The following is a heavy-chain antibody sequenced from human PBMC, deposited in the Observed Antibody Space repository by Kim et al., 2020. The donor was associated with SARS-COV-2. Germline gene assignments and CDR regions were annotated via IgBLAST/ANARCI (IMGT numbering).Heavy chain of an antibody. CDR3: VRDHWGGAFDI. V-gene: IGHV3-48*02. J-gene: IGHJ3*02. D-gene: IGHD3-16*01. CDR1: GFTFSAYD. Sequence: GGSQRLSCATSGFTFSAYDMNWVRRAPGKGLEWLSFITTTSNAIYYADSVKGRFTISRDNAKNSLYLQMNSLRDEDTALYYCVRDHWGGAFDIWGQGTMVTVSS. CDR2: ITTTSNAI.